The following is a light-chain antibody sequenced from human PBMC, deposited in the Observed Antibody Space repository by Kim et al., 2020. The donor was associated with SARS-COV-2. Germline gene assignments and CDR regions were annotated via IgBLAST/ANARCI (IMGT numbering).Light chain of an antibody. J-gene: IGLJ1*01. Sequence: GQTITISCTGTNSDIGILNLVSWYQQHPGKAPKVLIYEVNKRPSGISTHFSGSKSGNTASLTISGLQAEDEADYYCCSYAGGRTYVFGTGTKVTVL. CDR1: NSDIGILNL. CDR2: EVN. CDR3: CSYAGGRTYV. V-gene: IGLV2-23*02.